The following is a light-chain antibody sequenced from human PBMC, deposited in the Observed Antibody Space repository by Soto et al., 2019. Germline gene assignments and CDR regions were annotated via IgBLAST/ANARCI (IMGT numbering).Light chain of an antibody. CDR3: QQYNSLWT. CDR2: KAT. Sequence: DIQMTQSPSTLSASVGDRVTITCRASQSISSWLAWYQQKPGKAPKLLLYKATSLESGVPSRCSGSGSGTEFTLTISSLQPDDFATYYCQQYNSLWTFGQGTKVEIK. CDR1: QSISSW. V-gene: IGKV1-5*03. J-gene: IGKJ1*01.